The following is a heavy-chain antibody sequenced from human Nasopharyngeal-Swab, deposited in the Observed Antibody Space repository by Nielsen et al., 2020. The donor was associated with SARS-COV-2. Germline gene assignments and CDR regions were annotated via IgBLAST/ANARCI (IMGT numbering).Heavy chain of an antibody. CDR3: ARFGRIAPYYYYGMDV. Sequence: GESLKISYAASGFTFSSYWMSWVRQAPGKGLEWVANIKQDGSEKYYVDSVKGRFTISRDNAKNSLYLQMNSLRAEDTAVYYCARFGRIAPYYYYGMDVWGQGTTVTVSS. V-gene: IGHV3-7*01. CDR2: IKQDGSEK. J-gene: IGHJ6*02. CDR1: GFTFSSYW. D-gene: IGHD3-10*01.